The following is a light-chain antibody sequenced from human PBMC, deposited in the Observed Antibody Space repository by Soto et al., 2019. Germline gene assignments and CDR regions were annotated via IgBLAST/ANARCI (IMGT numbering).Light chain of an antibody. CDR2: KAS. Sequence: DIQMTQSPSTLSASVGDRVTITFRASQSISSWLAWYQQKPGKAPKLLIYKASSLESGVPSRFSGSGSGTEFTLTISSLQPDDFATYYCHQYNSYSRTSGHGTKVDMK. CDR1: QSISSW. V-gene: IGKV1-5*03. J-gene: IGKJ1*01. CDR3: HQYNSYSRT.